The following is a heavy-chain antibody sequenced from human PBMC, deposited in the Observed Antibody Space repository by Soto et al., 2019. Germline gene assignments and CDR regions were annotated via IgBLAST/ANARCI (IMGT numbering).Heavy chain of an antibody. Sequence: QVQLVESGGGVVQPGRSLRLSCAASGFTFSSYAMHWVRQAPGKGLEWVAVISYDGSNKYYADSVKGRFTISRDNSKNTPYLQMNSLRAEDTAVYYCARENQPLPYYFDYWGQGTLVTVSS. CDR2: ISYDGSNK. CDR3: ARENQPLPYYFDY. CDR1: GFTFSSYA. J-gene: IGHJ4*02. V-gene: IGHV3-30-3*01. D-gene: IGHD2-2*01.